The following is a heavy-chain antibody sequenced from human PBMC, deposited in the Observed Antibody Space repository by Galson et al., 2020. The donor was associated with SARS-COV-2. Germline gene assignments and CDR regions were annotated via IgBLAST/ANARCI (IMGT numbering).Heavy chain of an antibody. Sequence: SETLSLTCTLSGGSISDYHWSWIRQPPGKGLEWIGYIYYTGSTTYNPSLKSRVSISIDTSKRHFSLTLSSVTAADTAVYYCARDASRGLDPWGQGTLVTVSS. CDR1: GGSISDYH. CDR2: IYYTGST. CDR3: ARDASRGLDP. J-gene: IGHJ5*02. D-gene: IGHD2-2*01. V-gene: IGHV4-59*01.